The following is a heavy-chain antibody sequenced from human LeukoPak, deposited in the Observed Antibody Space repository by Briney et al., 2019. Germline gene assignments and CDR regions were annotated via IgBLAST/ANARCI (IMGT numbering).Heavy chain of an antibody. J-gene: IGHJ4*02. Sequence: GGSLRLSCAASGFTFSSYGMHWVRQAPGKGLEWVAVISYDGSNKYYADSVKGRFTISRDNAKNSLYLQMNSLRAEDTAVYYCATYSGYGHFDYWGQGTLVTVSS. CDR2: ISYDGSNK. CDR1: GFTFSSYG. D-gene: IGHD5-12*01. CDR3: ATYSGYGHFDY. V-gene: IGHV3-30*03.